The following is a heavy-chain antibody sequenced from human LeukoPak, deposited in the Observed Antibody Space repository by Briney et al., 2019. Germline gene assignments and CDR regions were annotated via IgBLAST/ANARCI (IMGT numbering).Heavy chain of an antibody. D-gene: IGHD3-3*01. CDR3: ARGGYYDFWSGYYLLDY. Sequence: GVSLRLSCAASGFTFSDYYMSWIRQAPGKGPEWVSYISSNGSTIYYADSVKGRFTISRDNAKNSLYLQMNSLRAEDTAVYYCARGGYYDFWSGYYLLDYWGQGTLVTVSS. V-gene: IGHV3-11*01. J-gene: IGHJ4*02. CDR2: ISSNGSTI. CDR1: GFTFSDYY.